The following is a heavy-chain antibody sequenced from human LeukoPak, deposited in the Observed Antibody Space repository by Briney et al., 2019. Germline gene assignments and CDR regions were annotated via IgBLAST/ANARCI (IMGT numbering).Heavy chain of an antibody. J-gene: IGHJ5*02. V-gene: IGHV3-30*18. CDR2: ISYDGSDK. CDR3: AKVNSDSSGRWFDP. Sequence: PGRSLRLSCAASGFTFSSYGMHWVRQAPGKGLEWVAVISYDGSDKYYADSVKGRFTISRDNSKNTLYLQMNSLRAEDTAVYYCAKVNSDSSGRWFDPWGQGTLVTVSS. D-gene: IGHD3-22*01. CDR1: GFTFSSYG.